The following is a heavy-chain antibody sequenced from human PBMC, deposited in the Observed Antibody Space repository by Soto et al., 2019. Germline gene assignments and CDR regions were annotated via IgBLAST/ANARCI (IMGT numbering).Heavy chain of an antibody. CDR3: VKDRGGSAIFGVVVAPFDY. CDR2: ISGSGGST. CDR1: GFTFSSYG. V-gene: IGHV3-23*01. D-gene: IGHD3-3*01. J-gene: IGHJ4*02. Sequence: GGSLRLSCAASGFTFSSYGMSWVRQAPGKGLEWVSVISGSGGSTYYADSVKGRFTMSRDNSKSTLCLQMSSLRAEDTAVYYCVKDRGGSAIFGVVVAPFDYWGQGTLVTVSS.